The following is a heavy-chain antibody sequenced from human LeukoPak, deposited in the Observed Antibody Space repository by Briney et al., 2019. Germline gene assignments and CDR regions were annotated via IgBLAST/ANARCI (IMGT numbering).Heavy chain of an antibody. V-gene: IGHV1-69*05. Sequence: ASVKVSCKASGGTFSSYAISWVRQAPGQGLEWMGGIIPIFGTANYAQKFQGRITITTDEPISTAYMELSRLRSDDTAVYYCARTYYDYVWGSYGFDYWGQGTLVTVSS. CDR3: ARTYYDYVWGSYGFDY. D-gene: IGHD3-16*01. J-gene: IGHJ4*02. CDR1: GGTFSSYA. CDR2: IIPIFGTA.